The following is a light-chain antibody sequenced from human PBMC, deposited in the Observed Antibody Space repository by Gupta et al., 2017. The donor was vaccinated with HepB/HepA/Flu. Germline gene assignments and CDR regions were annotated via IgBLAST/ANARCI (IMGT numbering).Light chain of an antibody. V-gene: IGKV3-20*01. CDR3: QQYGSSPWT. Sequence: EIVLTQSPGTLSLSPGERATLSCRASQSVSYRYLTWYQQKPGQAPRLLIYGASNRATGIPDRFSGSGSETDFTLTISRLEPEDVAVYYGQQYGSSPWTFGQGTKVEI. CDR2: GAS. J-gene: IGKJ1*01. CDR1: QSVSYRY.